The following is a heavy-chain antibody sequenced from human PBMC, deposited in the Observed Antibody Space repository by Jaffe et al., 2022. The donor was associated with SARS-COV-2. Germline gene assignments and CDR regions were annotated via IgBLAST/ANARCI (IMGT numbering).Heavy chain of an antibody. J-gene: IGHJ6*02. D-gene: IGHD4-4*01. Sequence: QVQLQESGPGLVKPSETLSLTCTVSGVSITSYYWSWIRQPPGQGLEWIGYIYYNESPYYNPSLESRVTISVDTSKNQFSLKLRSMTATDTGVYYCTVYSNPRKPYGMDVWGQGTTVIVSS. CDR2: IYYNESP. CDR3: TVYSNPRKPYGMDV. CDR1: GVSITSYY. V-gene: IGHV4-59*08.